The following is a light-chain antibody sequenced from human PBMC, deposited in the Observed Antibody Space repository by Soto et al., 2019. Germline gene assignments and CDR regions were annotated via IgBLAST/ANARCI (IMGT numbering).Light chain of an antibody. J-gene: IGLJ1*01. CDR3: CSYAGGYSFV. CDR2: DVS. V-gene: IGLV2-11*01. Sequence: QSALTQPRSVSGSPGQSVTISCTGTSSDVGGYNYVSWYQQHPGKAPKLIIYDVSQRPSGVPDRFSGSKSGHTASLTISGLQAEDEADYYCCSYAGGYSFVFGTGTKLTVL. CDR1: SSDVGGYNY.